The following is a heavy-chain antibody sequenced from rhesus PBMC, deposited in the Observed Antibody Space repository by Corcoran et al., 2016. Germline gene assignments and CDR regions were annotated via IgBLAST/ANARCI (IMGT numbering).Heavy chain of an antibody. D-gene: IGHD1-44*01. CDR3: ARPRVGTTRSGFDF. CDR1: GGSISSSY. V-gene: IGHV4-81*01. CDR2: LAGNSEGT. Sequence: QVPLQESGPGLVKPSETLSLTCTVPGGSISSSYWNWPRPAPGKGLEWIGNLAGNSEGTNYNSSLKSRVTISRATSKNQFSRRLSSVTAADTAVYYCARPRVGTTRSGFDFWGQGVLGTVSS. J-gene: IGHJ4*01.